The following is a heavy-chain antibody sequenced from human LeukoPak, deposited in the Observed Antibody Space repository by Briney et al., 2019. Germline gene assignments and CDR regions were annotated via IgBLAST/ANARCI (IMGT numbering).Heavy chain of an antibody. J-gene: IGHJ4*02. CDR2: ISGTGGRT. Sequence: GGSLRLSCAASGFTFSSYAMSWVRQAPGKGLEWVSAISGTGGRTYYADSVKGRFTISRDNAKNSLYLQMNSLRDEDTAVYYCAIPGDYWGQGTLVTVSS. V-gene: IGHV3-23*01. CDR3: AIPGDY. CDR1: GFTFSSYA.